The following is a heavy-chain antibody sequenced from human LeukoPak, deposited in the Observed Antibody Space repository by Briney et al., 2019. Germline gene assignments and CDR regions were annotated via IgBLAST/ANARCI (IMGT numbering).Heavy chain of an antibody. D-gene: IGHD3-10*01. CDR2: ISAYNGNT. V-gene: IGHV1-18*01. J-gene: IGHJ6*03. CDR3: ERXXXXXXGXXXYYNSXASNYYYYYYMDV. CDR1: GYTFTSYG. Sequence: AXVKVSCXASGYTFTSYGISWVRQAPGQGLEWMGWISAYNGNTNYAQKIQGRVTMTTETLKSATYMEVRRLRSEDTAVYYCERXXXXXXGXXXYYNSXASNYYYYYYMDVWGKGTTVTVSS.